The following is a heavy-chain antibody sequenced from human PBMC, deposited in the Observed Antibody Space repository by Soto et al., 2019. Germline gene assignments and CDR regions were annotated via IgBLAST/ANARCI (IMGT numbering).Heavy chain of an antibody. CDR2: IRSKAYGGTT. D-gene: IGHD2-15*01. J-gene: IGHJ6*03. Sequence: PGGSLRLSCTASGFTFGDYAMSWFRQAPGKGLEWVGFIRSKAYGGTTEYAASVKGRFTISRDDSKSIAYLQMNSLKTEDTAVYYCTRDPGYCSGGSCYSSYYYYYYMDVWGKGTTVTVSS. CDR3: TRDPGYCSGGSCYSSYYYYYYMDV. CDR1: GFTFGDYA. V-gene: IGHV3-49*03.